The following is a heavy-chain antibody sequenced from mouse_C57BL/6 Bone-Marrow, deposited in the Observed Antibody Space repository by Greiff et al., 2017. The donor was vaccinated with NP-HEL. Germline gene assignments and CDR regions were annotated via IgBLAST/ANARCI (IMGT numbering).Heavy chain of an antibody. D-gene: IGHD2-4*01. CDR2: IDPETGGT. J-gene: IGHJ1*03. V-gene: IGHV1-15*01. Sequence: PGAELVRPGASVTLSCKASGYTLTDHEMHWVKQTPVHGLEWIGAIDPETGGTAYNQKFKGKAILTADKSSSTAYMELRSLTSEDSAVYYCTREGYDYDWYFDVWGTGTTVTVSS. CDR1: GYTLTDHE. CDR3: TREGYDYDWYFDV.